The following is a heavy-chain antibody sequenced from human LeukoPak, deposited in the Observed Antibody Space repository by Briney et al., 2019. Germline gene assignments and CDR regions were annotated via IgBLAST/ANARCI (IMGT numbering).Heavy chain of an antibody. Sequence: GASVKVSCKASGGTFSSYAISWVRQAPGQGLEWMGGIIPIFGTANYAQKFQGRVTITADKSTSTAYMELSSLRSEDTAVYYCASGSELWSPHYFDYWGQGTLVTVSS. J-gene: IGHJ4*02. CDR3: ASGSELWSPHYFDY. V-gene: IGHV1-69*06. D-gene: IGHD5-18*01. CDR2: IIPIFGTA. CDR1: GGTFSSYA.